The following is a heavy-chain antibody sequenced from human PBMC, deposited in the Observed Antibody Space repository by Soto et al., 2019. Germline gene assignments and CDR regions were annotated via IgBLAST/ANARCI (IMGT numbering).Heavy chain of an antibody. D-gene: IGHD4-17*01. J-gene: IGHJ5*02. Sequence: QVQLVQSGAEVKKPGSSVKVSCKASGGTFSSYTISWVRQAPGQGLEWMGRIIPILGIANYAQKFQGRVTSTADKATSTAYMELSSLRSEDTAVYYCARGADYGDRNNWFDPWGQGTLVTVSS. V-gene: IGHV1-69*02. CDR2: IIPILGIA. CDR1: GGTFSSYT. CDR3: ARGADYGDRNNWFDP.